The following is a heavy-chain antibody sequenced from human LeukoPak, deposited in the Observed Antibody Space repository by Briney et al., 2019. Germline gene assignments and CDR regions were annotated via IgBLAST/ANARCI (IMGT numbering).Heavy chain of an antibody. V-gene: IGHV4-39*02. D-gene: IGHD5-24*01. CDR1: GGSISSSSYY. Sequence: PSETLSLTCTVSGGSISSSSYYWGWIRQPPGKGLEWIGSIYYSGSTYYNPSLKSRVTISVDTSKNQFSLKLSSVTAADTAVYYCAREGYNWGFDYWGQGTLVTVSS. CDR2: IYYSGST. J-gene: IGHJ4*02. CDR3: AREGYNWGFDY.